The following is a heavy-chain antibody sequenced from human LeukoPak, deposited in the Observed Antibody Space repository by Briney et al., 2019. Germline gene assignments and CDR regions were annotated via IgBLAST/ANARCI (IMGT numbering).Heavy chain of an antibody. Sequence: PGGSLRLSCAASGFTLSHYAMSWVRQAPGKGLGWVSTVSGSGGSPYYADSVKGRFPISRDNSKNTLYLQMNSLGAENTAEYYLGKSLANFDFESWGQGTLVTVSS. J-gene: IGHJ4*02. CDR2: VSGSGGSP. CDR1: GFTLSHYA. D-gene: IGHD1-1*01. CDR3: GKSLANFDFES. V-gene: IGHV3-23*01.